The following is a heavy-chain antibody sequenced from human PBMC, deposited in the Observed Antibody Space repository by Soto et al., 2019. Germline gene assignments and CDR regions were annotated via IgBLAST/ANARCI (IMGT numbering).Heavy chain of an antibody. D-gene: IGHD2-2*02. CDR2: IIPIFGTA. CDR1: GGTFSSYA. CDR3: ASSGYCRSTSCDTDYFDY. J-gene: IGHJ4*02. V-gene: IGHV1-69*01. Sequence: QVQLVQSGAEVKKPGSLVKVSCKASGGTFSSYAISWVRQAPGQGIEWMGGIIPIFGTAHYAQKIQGRGTITADESTSTAYMELSSRRSEDTAVYYCASSGYCRSTSCDTDYFDYWGQGTLVTVSS.